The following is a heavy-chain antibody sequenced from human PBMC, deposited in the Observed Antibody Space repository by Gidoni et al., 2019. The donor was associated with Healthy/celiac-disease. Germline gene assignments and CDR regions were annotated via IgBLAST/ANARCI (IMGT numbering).Heavy chain of an antibody. J-gene: IGHJ5*02. V-gene: IGHV4-61*02. CDR1: GGPTSSGCYY. Sequence: QVQLQESGPGPVQPSQTLSLTCTVSGGPTSSGCYYWSWIRQPAGKGLEWTGRIYTSGSTNYNPSLKSRVTISVDTSKNQFSLKLSSVTAADTAVYYCARDGRNTAMVFSDWFDPWGQGTLVTVSS. CDR2: IYTSGST. CDR3: ARDGRNTAMVFSDWFDP. D-gene: IGHD5-18*01.